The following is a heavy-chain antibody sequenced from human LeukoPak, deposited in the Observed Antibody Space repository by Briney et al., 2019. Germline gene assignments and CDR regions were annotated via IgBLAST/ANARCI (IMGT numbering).Heavy chain of an antibody. J-gene: IGHJ4*02. CDR3: ARDASSGWRYYFDY. CDR2: IYSGGDT. D-gene: IGHD6-19*01. CDR1: GFTVSSNY. V-gene: IGHV3-66*01. Sequence: GGSLRLSCAASGFTVSSNYMSWVRQAPGKGLEWVSVIYSGGDTYYADSVKGRFIISRDNSRNTVYLQMNSLRAEDTAVYYCARDASSGWRYYFDYWGQGTLVTVSS.